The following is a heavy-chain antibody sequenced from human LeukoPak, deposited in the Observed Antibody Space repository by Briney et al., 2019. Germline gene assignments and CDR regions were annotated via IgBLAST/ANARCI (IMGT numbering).Heavy chain of an antibody. CDR2: FDPEDGET. J-gene: IGHJ4*02. CDR1: GCTLTELS. Sequence: GASVKVSCKVSGCTLTELSMHWVRQAPGKGLEWMGGFDPEDGETIYAQKFQGRVTMTEDTSTDTAYMGLSSLRSEDTAVYYCATQQSLLEPRFDYWGQGTLVTVSS. D-gene: IGHD1-1*01. V-gene: IGHV1-24*01. CDR3: ATQQSLLEPRFDY.